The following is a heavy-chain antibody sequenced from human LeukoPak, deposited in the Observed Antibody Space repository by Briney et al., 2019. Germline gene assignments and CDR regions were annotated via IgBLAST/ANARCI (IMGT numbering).Heavy chain of an antibody. J-gene: IGHJ4*02. V-gene: IGHV3-7*01. CDR2: IKEDGSEI. Sequence: GESLRLSCAASGFTFSSNWMSWVRQAPGKGLEWVANIKEDGSEIYYVDSVKGRFTISRDNGKNSLYLQMSSLRAEDTAVYYCARGVYYFDYWGQGSLVTVSS. CDR3: ARGVYYFDY. CDR1: GFTFSSNW.